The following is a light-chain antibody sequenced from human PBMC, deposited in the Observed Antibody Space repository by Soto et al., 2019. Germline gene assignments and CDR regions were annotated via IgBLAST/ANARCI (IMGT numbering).Light chain of an antibody. V-gene: IGKV4-1*01. J-gene: IGKJ3*01. CDR1: QSVLYSPTNRDY. CDR2: WAS. Sequence: DIVMPQSPDSLAVSLGERPTIHCNSSQSVLYSPTNRDYLAWYQQKPGQPPKLLIYWASTRESGVPDRFSGSGSGTDFTLTISSLQAEDVAVYYCHQYYSTVGSFGPGTKVDVK. CDR3: HQYYSTVGS.